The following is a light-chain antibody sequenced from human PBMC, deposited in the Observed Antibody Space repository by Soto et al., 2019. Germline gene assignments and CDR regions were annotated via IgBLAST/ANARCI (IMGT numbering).Light chain of an antibody. J-gene: IGKJ2*01. V-gene: IGKV1-9*01. CDR3: QQLNSLYT. CDR2: AAS. CDR1: QGISSY. Sequence: DIQLTQSPSFLSASVGDRVTITCRASQGISSYLAWYQQKPGQAPKLLIYAASTLQSGFPSRFSGSGSGTEFTLTISSLQPEDFATYYCQQLNSLYTFGQGTKLEIK.